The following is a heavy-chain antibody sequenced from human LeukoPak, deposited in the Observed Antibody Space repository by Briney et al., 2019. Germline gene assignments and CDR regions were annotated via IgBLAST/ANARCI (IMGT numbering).Heavy chain of an antibody. Sequence: SETLSLTCTVSGYSISSGYYWGWIRQPPGKGLEWIGSIYHSGSTYYNPSLKSRVTISVDTSKNQFSLKLSSVTAADTAVYYCARDQGGEQQELFDYWGQGTLVTVSS. CDR1: GYSISSGYY. D-gene: IGHD6-13*01. CDR3: ARDQGGEQQELFDY. CDR2: IYHSGST. J-gene: IGHJ4*02. V-gene: IGHV4-38-2*02.